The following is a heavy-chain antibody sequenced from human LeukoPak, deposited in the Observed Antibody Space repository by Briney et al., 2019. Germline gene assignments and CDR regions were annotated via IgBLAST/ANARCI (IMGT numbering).Heavy chain of an antibody. J-gene: IGHJ6*02. CDR2: ISYDGSNT. Sequence: GGSLRLSCAASGFTFSAYGIHWVRQAPGKGLEWVALISYDGSNTYYADSVKGRFTISRDNSKNTLYLQMNSLRAEDTAMYYCAKARISGSYSGMDVWGQGTTVTVSS. D-gene: IGHD1-26*01. CDR3: AKARISGSYSGMDV. V-gene: IGHV3-30*18. CDR1: GFTFSAYG.